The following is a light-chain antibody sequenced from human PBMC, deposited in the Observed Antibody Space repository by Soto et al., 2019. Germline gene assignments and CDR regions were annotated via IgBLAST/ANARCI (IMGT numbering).Light chain of an antibody. J-gene: IGKJ5*01. Sequence: EKGVTQSPGTLSLSSGERATLSCRASQVTSRYLSWYQQRPGQAPRLLIYGASSRATGIPDRFSGSGSGTDFTLTISRLEPEDFAVYYCQQYSTSPISFGQGTRLEIK. CDR2: GAS. CDR3: QQYSTSPIS. V-gene: IGKV3-20*01. CDR1: QVTSRY.